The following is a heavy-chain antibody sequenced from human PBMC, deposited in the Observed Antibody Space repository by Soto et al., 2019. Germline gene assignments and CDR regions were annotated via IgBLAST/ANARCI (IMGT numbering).Heavy chain of an antibody. CDR1: GGSISSGGYY. V-gene: IGHV4-31*03. CDR3: ARESIVATILPH. CDR2: IYYSGST. Sequence: QVQLQESGPGLVKPSQTLSLTCTVSGGSISSGGYYWSWIRQHPGKGLEWIGYIYYSGSTYYNPSLKSRVTISVDKSKNQFSLNLSSVTAADTAVYYCARESIVATILPHWGQGTLLTVSS. D-gene: IGHD5-12*01. J-gene: IGHJ4*02.